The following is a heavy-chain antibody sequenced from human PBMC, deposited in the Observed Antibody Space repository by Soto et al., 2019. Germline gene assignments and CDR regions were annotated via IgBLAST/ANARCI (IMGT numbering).Heavy chain of an antibody. CDR2: IYYSGST. D-gene: IGHD3-3*01. Sequence: SETLSLTCTVSGGSISSSSYYWGWIRQPPGKGLEWIGSIYYSGSTYYNPSLKSRVTISVDTSKNQFSLKLSSVTAADTAVYYCATLYDFWSGYDDDYWGQGTLVTVSS. CDR3: ATLYDFWSGYDDDY. J-gene: IGHJ4*02. CDR1: GGSISSSSYY. V-gene: IGHV4-39*01.